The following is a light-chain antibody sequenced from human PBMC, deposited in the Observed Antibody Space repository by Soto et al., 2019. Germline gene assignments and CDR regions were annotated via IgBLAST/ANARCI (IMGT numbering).Light chain of an antibody. CDR2: DAS. J-gene: IGKJ1*01. CDR3: QQYNSYSWT. CDR1: QSISSW. V-gene: IGKV1-5*01. Sequence: DIQMTQSPSTLSASVGDRVTITCRASQSISSWLAWYQQKPGKAPKLLIYDASNLESGVPSRFSGSGSGTEFTLTFSSLQPDDFATYYCQQYNSYSWTFGQGTNVEIK.